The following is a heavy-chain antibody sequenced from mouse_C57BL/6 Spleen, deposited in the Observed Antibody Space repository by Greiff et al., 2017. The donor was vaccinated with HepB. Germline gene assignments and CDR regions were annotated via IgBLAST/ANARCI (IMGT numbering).Heavy chain of an antibody. CDR3: ARGDYGYDGAMDY. D-gene: IGHD2-2*01. Sequence: EVQGVESGGGLVQPGGSLKLSCAASGFTFSDYYMYWVRQTPEKRLEWVAYISNGGGSTYYPDTVKGRFTISRDNAKNTLYLQMSRLKSEDTAMYYCARGDYGYDGAMDYWGQGTSVTVSS. V-gene: IGHV5-12*01. CDR1: GFTFSDYY. J-gene: IGHJ4*01. CDR2: ISNGGGST.